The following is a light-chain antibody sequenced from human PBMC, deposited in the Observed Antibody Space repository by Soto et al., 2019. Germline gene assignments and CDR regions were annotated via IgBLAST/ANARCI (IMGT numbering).Light chain of an antibody. CDR1: TGTVTSTHY. Sequence: QAVVTQEPSVTVSPGGTVTLTCDSSTGTVTSTHYPYWFQQKHGQVPRALIYDTSGKHSWTPARFSGSLLGGKPALILSGAQPEDEADYYCSLSYSGVRVFGGGTKLTVL. CDR3: SLSYSGVRV. CDR2: DTS. V-gene: IGLV7-46*01. J-gene: IGLJ3*02.